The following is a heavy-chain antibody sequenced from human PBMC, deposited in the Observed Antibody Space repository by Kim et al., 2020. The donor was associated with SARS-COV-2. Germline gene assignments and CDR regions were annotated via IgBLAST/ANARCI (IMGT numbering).Heavy chain of an antibody. Sequence: SLKGRFTISRDNSKNTLYLQMNSLRAEDTAVYYCAKEDYDFWSGYYGMDVWGQGTTVTVSS. J-gene: IGHJ6*02. D-gene: IGHD3-3*01. CDR3: AKEDYDFWSGYYGMDV. V-gene: IGHV3-23*01.